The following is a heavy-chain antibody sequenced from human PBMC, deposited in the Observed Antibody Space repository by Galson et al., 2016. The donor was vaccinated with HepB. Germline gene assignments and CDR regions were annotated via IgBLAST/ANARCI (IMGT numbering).Heavy chain of an antibody. CDR2: IYYSGST. J-gene: IGHJ4*02. V-gene: IGHV4-61*01. D-gene: IGHD5-18*01. CDR1: GGSVSSVSYH. Sequence: SETLSLTCTVSGGSVSSVSYHWSWIRQPPGKGLEWIGYIYYSGSTRYNPSLNSRVTISSDTAKNQFSLKLTSVTAADTAVYYCARGGGSGYSYRADFWGQGTLVTVSS. CDR3: ARGGGSGYSYRADF.